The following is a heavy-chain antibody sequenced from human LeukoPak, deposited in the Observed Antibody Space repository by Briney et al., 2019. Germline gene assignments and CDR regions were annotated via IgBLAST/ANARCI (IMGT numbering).Heavy chain of an antibody. V-gene: IGHV4-4*07. D-gene: IGHD5-12*01. CDR1: GGSISSYY. CDR3: VGGYDYVADY. J-gene: IGHJ4*02. CDR2: IYTSGST. Sequence: SETLSLTCTVSGGSISSYYWSWIRQPAGKGLEWIGRIYTSGSTNYNPSLKSRVTMSVDTSKNQFSLELSSVTAADTAVYYCVGGYDYVADYWGQGTLVTVSS.